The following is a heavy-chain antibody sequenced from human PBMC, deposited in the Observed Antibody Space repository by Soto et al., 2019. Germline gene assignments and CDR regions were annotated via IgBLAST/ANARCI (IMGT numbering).Heavy chain of an antibody. V-gene: IGHV4-34*01. CDR1: GGSFSGYY. Sequence: SETLSLTCAVYGGSFSGYYWSWIRQPPGKGLEWIGEINHGGSTNYNPSLKSRVTISVDTSKNQFSLKLSSVTAADTAVYYCARGRFDRYCSGGSCYYFDYWGRGTLVTVSS. D-gene: IGHD2-15*01. J-gene: IGHJ4*02. CDR2: INHGGST. CDR3: ARGRFDRYCSGGSCYYFDY.